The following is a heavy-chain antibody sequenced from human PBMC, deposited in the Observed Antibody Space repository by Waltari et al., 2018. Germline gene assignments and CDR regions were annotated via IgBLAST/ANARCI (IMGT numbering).Heavy chain of an antibody. J-gene: IGHJ5*02. D-gene: IGHD3-10*01. CDR1: GGTFRSYA. CDR3: ASLPDAYGSGSYSTWFDP. CDR2: IIPIFGTA. Sequence: QVQLVQSGAEVKKPGSSVKVSCKASGGTFRSYAISWVRQAPGHGLEWRGRIIPIFGTANYAQKFQGRVTITADKSTSTAYMELSSLRSEDTAVYYCASLPDAYGSGSYSTWFDPWGQGTLVTVSS. V-gene: IGHV1-69*08.